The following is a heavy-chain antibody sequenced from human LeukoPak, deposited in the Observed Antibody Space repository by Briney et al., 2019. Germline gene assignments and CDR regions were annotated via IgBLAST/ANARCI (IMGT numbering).Heavy chain of an antibody. D-gene: IGHD3-22*01. CDR1: GYTFTSYG. CDR2: ISAYNGNT. CDR3: ARALLNYYDSSGYYYFDY. Sequence: ASVKVSCKASGYTFTSYGISWVRQAPGQGLEWMGWISAYNGNTNYAQKLQGRVTMTTDTSTSTAYMELRSLRSDDTAVYYCARALLNYYDSSGYYYFDYWGQGTLVTVSS. V-gene: IGHV1-18*01. J-gene: IGHJ4*02.